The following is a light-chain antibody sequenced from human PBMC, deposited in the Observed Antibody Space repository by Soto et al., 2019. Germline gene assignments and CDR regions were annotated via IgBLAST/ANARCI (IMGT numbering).Light chain of an antibody. CDR2: AAS. Sequence: KLPQSPSSWLGSLGDKLTILCRAGRAVSAYLLWNQQRQGRAPKLLIYAASNLLSGVPSRFSGSGSGTNFTLTISSLQPEDFATYYCQQSYRTPHTFGQGTKLETK. J-gene: IGKJ2*01. CDR3: QQSYRTPHT. CDR1: RAVSAY. V-gene: IGKV1-39*01.